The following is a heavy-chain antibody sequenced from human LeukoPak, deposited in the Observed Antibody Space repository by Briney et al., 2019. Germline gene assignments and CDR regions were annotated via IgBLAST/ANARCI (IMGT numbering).Heavy chain of an antibody. CDR2: INHSGST. CDR1: GGSFSGYY. Sequence: SETLSLTCAVYGGSFSGYYWSWIRQPPGKGLEWIGEINHSGSTNYNPSLKSRVTISVDTSKNRFPLKLSSVTAADTAVYYCARVRNDYNYFGYWGQGTLVTVSS. J-gene: IGHJ4*02. CDR3: ARVRNDYNYFGY. V-gene: IGHV4-34*01. D-gene: IGHD5-24*01.